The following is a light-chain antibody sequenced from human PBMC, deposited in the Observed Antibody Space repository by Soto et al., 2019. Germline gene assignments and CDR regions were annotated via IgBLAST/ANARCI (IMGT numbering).Light chain of an antibody. Sequence: EIVLTQSPGTLSLSPGERATLSCRASQSVSSNLAWYQLKPGQAPRLLIYGASSRATGIPDRFSGSGSGTDFTLTISRLEPEDFAVYYCQQYGSSPKTFGQGTKVDIK. V-gene: IGKV3-20*01. J-gene: IGKJ1*01. CDR1: QSVSSN. CDR3: QQYGSSPKT. CDR2: GAS.